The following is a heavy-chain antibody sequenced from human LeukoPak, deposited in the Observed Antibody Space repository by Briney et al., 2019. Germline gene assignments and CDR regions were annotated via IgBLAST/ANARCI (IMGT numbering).Heavy chain of an antibody. CDR3: ARDHGEQWLVSTRDY. D-gene: IGHD6-19*01. CDR2: ISAYNGNT. J-gene: IGHJ4*02. CDR1: GGTFSSYA. Sequence: ASVKVSCKASGGTFSSYAISWVRQAPGQGLEWMGWISAYNGNTNYAQKLQGRVTMTTDTSTSTAYMELRSLRSDDTAVYYCARDHGEQWLVSTRDYWGQGTLVTVSS. V-gene: IGHV1-18*01.